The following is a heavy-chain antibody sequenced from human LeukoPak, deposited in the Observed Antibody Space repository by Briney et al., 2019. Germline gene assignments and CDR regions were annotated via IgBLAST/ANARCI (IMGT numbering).Heavy chain of an antibody. CDR2: IYHSGST. V-gene: IGHV4-4*02. D-gene: IGHD4-11*01. J-gene: IGHJ5*02. Sequence: SETLSLTCAVSGVSISSSNWWSWVRQPPGKGLEWIGEIYHSGSTNYNPSLKSRVTISVDKSKNQFSLKLSSVTAADTAVYYCARVVTTVPRGWFDPWGQGTLVTVSS. CDR1: GVSISSSNW. CDR3: ARVVTTVPRGWFDP.